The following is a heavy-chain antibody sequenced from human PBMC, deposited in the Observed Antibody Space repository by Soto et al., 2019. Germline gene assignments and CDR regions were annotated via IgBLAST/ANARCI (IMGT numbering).Heavy chain of an antibody. V-gene: IGHV1-18*01. J-gene: IGHJ5*01. Sequence: ASVKVSCKASGYTFTAFGLIWVRQAPGQGPEWMGWVSAYNGNTNYAQKLQGRVTMTRDTSTSTAYMELRSLRSDDTDMYYCAREMPGYCSNSACLPGSWG. CDR3: AREMPGYCSNSACLPGS. D-gene: IGHD2-2*03. CDR1: GYTFTAFG. CDR2: VSAYNGNT.